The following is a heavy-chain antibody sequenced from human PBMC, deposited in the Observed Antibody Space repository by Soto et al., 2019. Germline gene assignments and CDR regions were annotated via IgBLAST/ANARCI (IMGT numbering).Heavy chain of an antibody. D-gene: IGHD1-7*01. CDR2: IIPIFGTA. CDR1: GGTFSSYA. V-gene: IGHV1-69*01. Sequence: QVQLVQSGAEVQKPGSSVKVSCKASGGTFSSYAISWVRQAPGQGLEWMGGIIPIFGTANYAQKFQGRVTITADESTSTAYMELSSLRSEDTAVYYCARAPRGNWNYVDYYYGMDVWGQGTTVTVSS. CDR3: ARAPRGNWNYVDYYYGMDV. J-gene: IGHJ6*02.